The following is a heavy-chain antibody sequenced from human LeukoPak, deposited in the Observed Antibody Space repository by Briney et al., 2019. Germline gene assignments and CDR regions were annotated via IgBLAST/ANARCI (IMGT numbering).Heavy chain of an antibody. V-gene: IGHV3-15*01. CDR1: GFTFSHAR. CDR3: FDYNADNSWDY. J-gene: IGHJ4*02. CDR2: IKSYVHGVLK. Sequence: PGGSLRLSCAASGFTFSHARMNWVRHAPGKGLEWICLIKSYVHGVLKDYAAPVQGRFTISRDDSKSIVYLQMTSLRAEDTGVYYCFDYNADNSWDYWGQGTLVTVSS. D-gene: IGHD4-23*01.